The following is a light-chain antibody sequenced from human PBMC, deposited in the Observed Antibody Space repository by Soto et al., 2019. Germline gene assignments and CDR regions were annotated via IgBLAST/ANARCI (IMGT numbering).Light chain of an antibody. V-gene: IGLV2-14*01. J-gene: IGLJ2*01. CDR1: SSDIAIYNY. Sequence: QSALTQPAPVAGSLGQSITLSCTGTSSDIAIYNYVSWYQHHPGRVPKLLISEVTNRPSGASDRFSGSKSGNTASLTISGLQADDEADYYCTSFTTSSSLVFGGGTKLTVL. CDR3: TSFTTSSSLV. CDR2: EVT.